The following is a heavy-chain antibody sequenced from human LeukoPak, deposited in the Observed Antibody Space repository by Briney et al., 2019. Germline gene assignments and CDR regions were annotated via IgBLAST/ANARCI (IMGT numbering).Heavy chain of an antibody. CDR3: ARGPMIVVDAEHTFDY. D-gene: IGHD3-22*01. Sequence: PGRSLRLSCAASGFTFSTFAMHWVRQAPGKGLEWMAVISYDGTDNYYVDSVKGRFTISRDNSKNTLYLQMNSLRAEDTAVYYCARGPMIVVDAEHTFDYWGQGTLVTVSS. J-gene: IGHJ4*02. CDR1: GFTFSTFA. CDR2: ISYDGTDN. V-gene: IGHV3-30*04.